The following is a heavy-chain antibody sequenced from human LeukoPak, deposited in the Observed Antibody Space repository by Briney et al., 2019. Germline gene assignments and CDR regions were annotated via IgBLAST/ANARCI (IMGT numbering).Heavy chain of an antibody. CDR3: ARVVAAAGRHYYGMDV. Sequence: SETLSLTCTVSGGSISSYYWGWIRQPAGKGLEWIGRIYTSGSTNYNPSLKSRVTMSVDTSKNQFSLKLSSVTAADTAVYYCARVVAAAGRHYYGMDVWGQGTTVTVSS. CDR2: IYTSGST. J-gene: IGHJ6*02. CDR1: GGSISSYY. D-gene: IGHD6-13*01. V-gene: IGHV4-4*07.